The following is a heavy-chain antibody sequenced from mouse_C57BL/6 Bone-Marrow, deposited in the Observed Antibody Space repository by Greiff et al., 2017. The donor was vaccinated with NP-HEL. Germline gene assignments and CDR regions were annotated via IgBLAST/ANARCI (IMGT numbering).Heavy chain of an antibody. Sequence: EVQLQQSGPELVKPGASVKISCKASGYSFTDYNMNWVKQSNGRSLEWIGVINPNYGTTSYNQKFKGKANLTVDQSSSTAYMQLNSLTSEDSAVYYCARLYYGRRALYYYAMDYWGQGTSVTVSS. CDR1: GYSFTDYN. CDR3: ARLYYGRRALYYYAMDY. V-gene: IGHV1-39*01. CDR2: INPNYGTT. J-gene: IGHJ4*01. D-gene: IGHD1-1*01.